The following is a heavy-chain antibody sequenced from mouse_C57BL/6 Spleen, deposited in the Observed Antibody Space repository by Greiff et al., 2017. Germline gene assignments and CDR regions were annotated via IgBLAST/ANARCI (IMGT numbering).Heavy chain of an antibody. D-gene: IGHD2-3*01. V-gene: IGHV5-4*01. CDR3: ARRTYVGYLAY. CDR1: GFTFSSNA. CDR2: ISDGGSYT. Sequence: EVQLVESGGGLVKPGGSLKLSCAASGFTFSSNAMSWVRQTPEKRLEWVATISDGGSYTYYPDNVKGRFTISRDNAKNNLYLQMSHLKSEDTAMYYCARRTYVGYLAYWGQGTLVTVSA. J-gene: IGHJ3*01.